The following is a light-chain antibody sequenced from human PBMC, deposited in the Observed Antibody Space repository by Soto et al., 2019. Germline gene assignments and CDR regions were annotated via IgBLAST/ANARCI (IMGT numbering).Light chain of an antibody. V-gene: IGLV2-14*03. CDR3: RSYTTSATLV. Sequence: QSALTQPASVSGSPGQSITISCTGTSSDVGGYKYVSWYQQHPGKAPKLMIFDVSNRPSGISNRFSGSKSGNTASLTISGLQAEDEADYHCRSYTTSATLVFGTGTKVTVL. J-gene: IGLJ1*01. CDR2: DVS. CDR1: SSDVGGYKY.